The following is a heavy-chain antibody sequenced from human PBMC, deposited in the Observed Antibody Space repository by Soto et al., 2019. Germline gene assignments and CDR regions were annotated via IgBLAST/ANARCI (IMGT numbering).Heavy chain of an antibody. Sequence: EVQLLESGGGLVQPGGSLRLSCAASGFTFSSYAMSWVRQAPGKGLEWVSAISGSGGSTYYADSVKGRFTISRDNSKKTLYLQMNSLRAEDPAVYYCAKEGGYCSSTSCYGRVYYWGQGTLVTVSS. V-gene: IGHV3-23*01. CDR1: GFTFSSYA. CDR3: AKEGGYCSSTSCYGRVYY. J-gene: IGHJ4*02. D-gene: IGHD2-2*03. CDR2: ISGSGGST.